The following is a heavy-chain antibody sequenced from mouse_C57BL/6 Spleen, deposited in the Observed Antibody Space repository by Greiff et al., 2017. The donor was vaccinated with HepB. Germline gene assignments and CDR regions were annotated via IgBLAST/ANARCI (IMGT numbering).Heavy chain of an antibody. Sequence: EVQRVESGGGLVKPGGSLKLSCAASGFTFSSYAMSWVRQTPEKRLEWVATISDGGSYTYYPDNVKGRFTISRDNAKNNLYLQMSHLKSEDTAMYYCAREIYVRAWFAYWGQGTLVTVSA. V-gene: IGHV5-4*01. CDR3: AREIYVRAWFAY. CDR1: GFTFSSYA. CDR2: ISDGGSYT. D-gene: IGHD1-1*01. J-gene: IGHJ3*01.